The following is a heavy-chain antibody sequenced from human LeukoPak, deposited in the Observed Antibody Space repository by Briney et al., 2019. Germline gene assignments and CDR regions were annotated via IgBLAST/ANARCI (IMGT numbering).Heavy chain of an antibody. J-gene: IGHJ4*02. Sequence: GGSLRLSCAASGLTFSSHWMHWVRQAPGQGLVWVSRITNDGSSTTYADSVKGRFTISRDNAKNSLYLQMNSLRAEDTAVYYCAREGGSYYGFDYWGQGTLVTVSS. CDR3: AREGGSYYGFDY. D-gene: IGHD1-26*01. CDR2: ITNDGSST. V-gene: IGHV3-74*01. CDR1: GLTFSSHW.